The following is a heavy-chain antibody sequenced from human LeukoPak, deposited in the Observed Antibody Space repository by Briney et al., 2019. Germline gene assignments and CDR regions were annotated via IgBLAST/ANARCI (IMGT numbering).Heavy chain of an antibody. Sequence: SQTLSLTCAISGDSVSSNSAAWNWIRQSPSRGLEWLGRTYYRSKWYNDYAVSVKSRITINPDTSKNQFSLQLNSVTPEDTAVYYCAREWAGGAVAVVYYYYYYMDVWGKGTTVTIPS. CDR2: TYYRSKWYN. CDR3: AREWAGGAVAVVYYYYYYMDV. D-gene: IGHD6-19*01. V-gene: IGHV6-1*01. J-gene: IGHJ6*03. CDR1: GDSVSSNSAA.